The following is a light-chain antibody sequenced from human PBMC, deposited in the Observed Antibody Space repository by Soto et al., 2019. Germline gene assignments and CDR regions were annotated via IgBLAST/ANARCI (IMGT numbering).Light chain of an antibody. CDR3: SSFTSSDSYV. V-gene: IGLV2-14*01. CDR1: STDVGRYNY. Sequence: QSALTQPASVSGSPGQSITISCTGTSTDVGRYNYVSWYRQHPGKVPKLIIYEVSRRPSGVSHRFSGSKSGNTASLTISGLQAEDEADFYCSSFTSSDSYVFGSGTKVTVL. J-gene: IGLJ1*01. CDR2: EVS.